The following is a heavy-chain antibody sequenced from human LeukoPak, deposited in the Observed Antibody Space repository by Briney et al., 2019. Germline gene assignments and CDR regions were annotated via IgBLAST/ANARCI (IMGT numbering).Heavy chain of an antibody. Sequence: GGSLRLSCSASGFTFSRYGMHWVRQAPGKGLEYVSAIVSNGDSTYYADSVKGRFTISRDNAKNTLHLQMSSLRPDDTAVYYCVNPGWYYDSSGYSYYYGMDVWGQGTTVTVSS. D-gene: IGHD3-22*01. CDR2: IVSNGDST. CDR1: GFTFSRYG. J-gene: IGHJ6*02. CDR3: VNPGWYYDSSGYSYYYGMDV. V-gene: IGHV3-64D*09.